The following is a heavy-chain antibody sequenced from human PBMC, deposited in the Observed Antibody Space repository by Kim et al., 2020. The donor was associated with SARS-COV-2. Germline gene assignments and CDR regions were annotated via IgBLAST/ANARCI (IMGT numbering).Heavy chain of an antibody. CDR3: ARGLTPDPIRPAAKVSWFDP. V-gene: IGHV4-34*01. Sequence: SETLSLTCAVYGGSFSGYYWSWIRQPPGKGLEWIGEINHSGSTNYNPSLKSRVTISVDTSKNQFSLKLSSVTAADTAVYYCARGLTPDPIRPAAKVSWFDPWGQGTLVTVSS. CDR1: GGSFSGYY. J-gene: IGHJ5*02. D-gene: IGHD2-2*01. CDR2: INHSGST.